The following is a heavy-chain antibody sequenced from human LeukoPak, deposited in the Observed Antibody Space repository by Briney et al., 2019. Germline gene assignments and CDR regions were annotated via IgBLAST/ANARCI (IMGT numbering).Heavy chain of an antibody. CDR2: SYFSGST. D-gene: IGHD1-26*01. CDR1: GISISSYY. J-gene: IGHJ5*02. CDR3: AKDILGRGWVDP. Sequence: RPSETLSLTCSVSGISISSYYWSWIRQPPGKGLEWIGYSYFSGSTNYNPSLKSRVTISVDTSKNQFSLKLRSVTAADTAVYYCAKDILGRGWVDPWGQGTLVTVSS. V-gene: IGHV4-59*01.